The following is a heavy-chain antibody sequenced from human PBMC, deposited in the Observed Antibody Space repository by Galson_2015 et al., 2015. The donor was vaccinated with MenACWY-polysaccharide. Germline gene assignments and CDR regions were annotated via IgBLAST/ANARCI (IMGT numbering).Heavy chain of an antibody. CDR3: ARPEGRYFSSGSFFDF. D-gene: IGHD3-10*01. Sequence: ETLSLTCTVSGGSITGRSYYWAWIRQRPGKGLEWIGTIYYNGDTSYYNPSLKSRVTMSVDVPTNHFSLRLRSVTAADTAVYFCARPEGRYFSSGSFFDFWGQGALFTVSS. V-gene: IGHV4-39*02. CDR1: GGSITGRSYY. J-gene: IGHJ4*02. CDR2: IYYNGDTS.